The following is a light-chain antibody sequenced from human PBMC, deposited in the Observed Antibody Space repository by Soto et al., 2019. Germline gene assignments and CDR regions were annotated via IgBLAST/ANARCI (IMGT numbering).Light chain of an antibody. CDR3: QQYNNWPLT. CDR2: GAS. CDR1: QSVSSY. Sequence: ESVLTQSPATLSLSPGERPTLSCRACQSVSSYLAWYQQKPGQAPRLLIYGASSRATGIPDRFSGSESGTEFTLTISSLQSEDFAVYYCQQYNNWPLTFGGGTKVDI. J-gene: IGKJ4*01. V-gene: IGKV3D-15*01.